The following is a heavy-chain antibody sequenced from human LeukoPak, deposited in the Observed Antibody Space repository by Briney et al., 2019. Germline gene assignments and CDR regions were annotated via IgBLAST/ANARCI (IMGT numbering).Heavy chain of an antibody. CDR3: ARSRSDYYDSSGYSWYDYYGMDV. CDR2: ISSSSSTI. Sequence: GGSLRLSCAASGFTFSSYSMNWVRQAPGERLEWVSYISSSSSTIYYADSVKGRFTISRDNAKNSLYLQMNSLRDEDTAVYYCARSRSDYYDSSGYSWYDYYGMDVWGQGTTVTVSS. J-gene: IGHJ6*02. CDR1: GFTFSSYS. V-gene: IGHV3-48*02. D-gene: IGHD3-22*01.